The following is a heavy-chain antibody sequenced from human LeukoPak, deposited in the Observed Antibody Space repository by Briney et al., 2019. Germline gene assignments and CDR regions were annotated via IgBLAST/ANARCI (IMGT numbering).Heavy chain of an antibody. Sequence: GGSLRLSCAASAFTFSTYTMGWVRQVPGKGLEWFSAISITGDSTYYADSVKGWFTISRDNSKNTLYLQMNSLTAEDTALYYCAKGSSGGWPYYFDHWGQGTLVTVSS. CDR3: AKGSSGGWPYYFDH. V-gene: IGHV3-23*01. CDR1: AFTFSTYT. D-gene: IGHD2-15*01. CDR2: ISITGDST. J-gene: IGHJ4*01.